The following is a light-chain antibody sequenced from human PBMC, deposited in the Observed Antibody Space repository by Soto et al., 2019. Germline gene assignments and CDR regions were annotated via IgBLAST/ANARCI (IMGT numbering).Light chain of an antibody. V-gene: IGLV2-14*01. CDR1: SSDVGGYNY. CDR3: SSYTSSSTDYV. CDR2: DVS. Sequence: QSVLTQPASVSGSPGQSITISCTGTSSDVGGYNYVSWYQQHPGKAPKLMIYDVSNRPSGDSNRFSGSKSGNTASLTISGIQAEDEADYYCSSYTSSSTDYVFGTGTKVTVL. J-gene: IGLJ1*01.